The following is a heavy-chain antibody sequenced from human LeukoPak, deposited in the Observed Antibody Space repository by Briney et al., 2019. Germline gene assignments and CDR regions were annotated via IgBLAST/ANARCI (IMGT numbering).Heavy chain of an antibody. CDR2: IKQDGSEK. V-gene: IGHV3-7*03. CDR3: AKDGATYCGGDCMVDY. CDR1: GFTFSSYW. J-gene: IGHJ4*02. Sequence: GGSLRLSCAASGFTFSSYWMSWVRQAPGKGLEWVANIKQDGSEKYYVDSVKGRFTISRDNSKNTLYLQMNSLRAEDTAVYYCAKDGATYCGGDCMVDYWGQGTLVTVSS. D-gene: IGHD2-21*02.